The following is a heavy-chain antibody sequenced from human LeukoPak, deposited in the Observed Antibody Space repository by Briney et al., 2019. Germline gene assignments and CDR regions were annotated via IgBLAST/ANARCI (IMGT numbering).Heavy chain of an antibody. CDR1: KFTFSHYG. CDR2: ISSDGSIK. D-gene: IGHD3-3*01. Sequence: GGSLRLSCTASKFTFSHYGMQWDRQAPGKGLEWVAVISSDGSIKVYADSVKGRFTLSRDNSINTVDLQMSSLRAEDTAVYYCVKEYHSRGFGAYFDYWGQGTLVTVSS. J-gene: IGHJ4*02. V-gene: IGHV3-30*18. CDR3: VKEYHSRGFGAYFDY.